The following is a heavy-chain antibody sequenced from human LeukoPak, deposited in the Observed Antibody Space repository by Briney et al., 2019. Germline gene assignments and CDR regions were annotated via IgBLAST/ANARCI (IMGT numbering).Heavy chain of an antibody. J-gene: IGHJ4*02. D-gene: IGHD3-22*01. CDR1: GYSISRGYY. V-gene: IGHV4-38-2*02. Sequence: SETLSLTCTVSGYSISRGYYWGLIRQPPGKGLGWIGSIYHSGSTYYNPSLKSRVTISVDTSKNQFSLKLSSVTAADTAVYYCARVNYYDSSGYLDYWGQGTLVTVSS. CDR2: IYHSGST. CDR3: ARVNYYDSSGYLDY.